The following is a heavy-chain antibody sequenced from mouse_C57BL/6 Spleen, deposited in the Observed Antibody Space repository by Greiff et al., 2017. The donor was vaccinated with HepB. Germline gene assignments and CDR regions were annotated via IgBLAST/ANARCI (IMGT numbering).Heavy chain of an antibody. CDR2: IWSGGST. CDR3: ASVVIDFAY. V-gene: IGHV2-2*01. D-gene: IGHD2-12*01. Sequence: QVQLKESGPGLVQPSQSLSITCTVSGFSLTSYGVHWVRQSPGKGLEWLGVIWSGGSTDYNAAFISRLSISKDNSKSQVFFKMDSLQADDTAIYYCASVVIDFAYWGQGTLVTVSA. J-gene: IGHJ3*01. CDR1: GFSLTSYG.